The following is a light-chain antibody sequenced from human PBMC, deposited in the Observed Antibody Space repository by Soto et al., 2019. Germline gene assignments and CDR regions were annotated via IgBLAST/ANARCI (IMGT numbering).Light chain of an antibody. J-gene: IGLJ2*01. Sequence: SALTQPASVSGSPGQSITISCTGSSSDVGRYNIVSWYQQHPGKAPKLMIYEGSQRPSGVSDRFSGSKSGNTASLTISGLQAEDEADYYCCSYTSSSTLFGGGTQLTVL. CDR2: EGS. V-gene: IGLV2-14*02. CDR1: SSDVGRYNI. CDR3: CSYTSSSTL.